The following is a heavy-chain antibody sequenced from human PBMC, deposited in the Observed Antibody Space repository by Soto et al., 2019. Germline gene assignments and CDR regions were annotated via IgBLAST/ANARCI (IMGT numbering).Heavy chain of an antibody. Sequence: GSLRLSGAAAGLTLSSYAMHWVRQAPGKGLELVAVISYDGSNKYYADSVKGRFTISRDNSKKTLYLQMNSLRAEDTAVYYCARDRITMVRGVFDYWGQGTLVTVSS. V-gene: IGHV3-30-3*01. J-gene: IGHJ4*02. CDR2: ISYDGSNK. CDR1: GLTLSSYA. D-gene: IGHD3-10*01. CDR3: ARDRITMVRGVFDY.